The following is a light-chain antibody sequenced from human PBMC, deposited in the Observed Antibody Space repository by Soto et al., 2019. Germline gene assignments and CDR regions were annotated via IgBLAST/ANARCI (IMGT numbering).Light chain of an antibody. Sequence: QSALTQPASVSGSPGQSITISCTGTSSDIGYYNYVSWYQQHPGRAPKLMIYDVSNRPSGISNRFSGSKAGNTASLTISGLQAEDEADYYCSSYTTRRTLYVFGTGTKLTVL. CDR3: SSYTTRRTLYV. V-gene: IGLV2-14*01. CDR2: DVS. J-gene: IGLJ1*01. CDR1: SSDIGYYNY.